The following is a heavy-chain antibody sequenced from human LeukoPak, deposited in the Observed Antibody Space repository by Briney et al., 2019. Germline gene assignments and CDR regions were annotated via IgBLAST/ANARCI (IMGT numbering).Heavy chain of an antibody. CDR1: GGSFSGYY. D-gene: IGHD1-1*01. Sequence: SETLSLTCAVYGGSFSGYYWTSIRQTPGKGLEWIGEISHTGLTGSNPSLKSRVTIFVDSSKKQFSLRMTSVTAADTGVYYCARVPDITARPCDTWGPGTLVTVSS. CDR3: ARVPDITARPCDT. J-gene: IGHJ5*02. V-gene: IGHV4-34*01. CDR2: ISHTGLT.